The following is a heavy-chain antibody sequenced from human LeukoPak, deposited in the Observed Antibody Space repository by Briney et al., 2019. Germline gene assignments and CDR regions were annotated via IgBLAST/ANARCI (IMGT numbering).Heavy chain of an antibody. V-gene: IGHV1-69*06. J-gene: IGHJ4*02. CDR2: IIPIFGTA. Sequence: GASVKVSCKASGGTFSSYAISWVRQAPGQGLEWMGGIIPIFGTANYAQKFQGRVTITADKSTSTAYMELSSLRAEDTAVYYCAKGSSSSNSDIDYWGQGTLVTVSS. CDR1: GGTFSSYA. D-gene: IGHD6-6*01. CDR3: AKGSSSSNSDIDY.